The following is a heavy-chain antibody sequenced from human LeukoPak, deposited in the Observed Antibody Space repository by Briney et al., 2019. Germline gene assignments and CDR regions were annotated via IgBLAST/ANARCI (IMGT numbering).Heavy chain of an antibody. Sequence: GWSLRLSCAASGFTFSHYWMTWVRQAPGKGLEWVADIKQNGSGKYYVDSVKGRFTISRDNAKNSLYLQVNSLRAEDTAVYYCARGRIAAVHWGQGTLVTVSS. D-gene: IGHD6-13*01. V-gene: IGHV3-7*01. CDR2: IKQNGSGK. CDR1: GFTFSHYW. J-gene: IGHJ4*02. CDR3: ARGRIAAVH.